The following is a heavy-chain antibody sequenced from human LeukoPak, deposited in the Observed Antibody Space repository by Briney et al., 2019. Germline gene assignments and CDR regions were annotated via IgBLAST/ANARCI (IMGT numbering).Heavy chain of an antibody. CDR1: GYTFTSYY. CDR2: FDPEDGET. D-gene: IGHD3-3*01. J-gene: IGHJ4*02. CDR3: ATPPPFFGVVPYYFDY. V-gene: IGHV1-24*01. Sequence: GASVKVSCKASGYTFTSYYMHWVRQAPAKGLEWMGGFDPEDGETIYAQKFQGRVTMTEDTSTDTAYMELSSLRSEDTAVYYCATPPPFFGVVPYYFDYWGQGTLVTVSS.